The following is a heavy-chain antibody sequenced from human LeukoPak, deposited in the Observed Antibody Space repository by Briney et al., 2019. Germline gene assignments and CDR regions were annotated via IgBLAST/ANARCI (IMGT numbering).Heavy chain of an antibody. D-gene: IGHD6-13*01. V-gene: IGHV3-30*03. J-gene: IGHJ6*02. CDR1: GFTFSSYG. Sequence: GGSLRLSCAASGFTFSSYGMHWVRQAPGKGLEWVAVISYDGSNKYYADSVKGRFTISRDNSKNTLYLQMNSLTAEDTAVYYCASSWYDVGWAFDYYYGMDVWGQGTTVTVSS. CDR3: ASSWYDVGWAFDYYYGMDV. CDR2: ISYDGSNK.